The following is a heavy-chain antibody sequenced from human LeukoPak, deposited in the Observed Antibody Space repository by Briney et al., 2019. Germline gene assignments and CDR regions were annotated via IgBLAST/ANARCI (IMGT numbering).Heavy chain of an antibody. V-gene: IGHV4-34*01. J-gene: IGHJ4*02. D-gene: IGHD3-10*01. Sequence: SQTLSLTCAVYGGSFSGYYWSWIRQPPGKGLEWLVEINHSGSTNYNPSVNSRATISVDTSKIQFSLKLSSVTAADTAVYYCARGPAGSGSYRIGRRSGYFDYWGQGTLVTVSS. CDR2: INHSGST. CDR1: GGSFSGYY. CDR3: ARGPAGSGSYRIGRRSGYFDY.